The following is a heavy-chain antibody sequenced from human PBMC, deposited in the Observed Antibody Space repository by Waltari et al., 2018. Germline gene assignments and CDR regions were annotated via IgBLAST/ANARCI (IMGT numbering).Heavy chain of an antibody. J-gene: IGHJ6*02. D-gene: IGHD1-1*01. CDR3: ARVSRRTYRSPVPGRHYYYGMDV. V-gene: IGHV3-74*03. CDR2: ISTDASDT. CDR1: GFTFRSFW. Sequence: EEQLVESGGGLVQPGDSLRLSCAASGFTFRSFWMHWVRQAPGKGPLGVSRISTDASDTTYADSVKGRFTISRDNARNTLYLQMNRLRAEDTAVYFCARVSRRTYRSPVPGRHYYYGMDVWGQGTTVTVSS.